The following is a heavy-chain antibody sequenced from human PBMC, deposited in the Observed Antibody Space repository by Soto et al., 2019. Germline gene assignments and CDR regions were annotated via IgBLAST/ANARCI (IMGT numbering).Heavy chain of an antibody. J-gene: IGHJ5*02. V-gene: IGHV1-3*05. CDR2: INAGNGNT. Sequence: QVQLVQSGAEKKQPGASVKVSCKASGYTFTSYAIDWVRQAPGQRLEWMGWINAGNGNTKYSQKFQGRVTITRDTSASTAYMELSSLRSEDTAVYYCVRGFPLWFDPWGQGTLVTVSS. CDR1: GYTFTSYA. CDR3: VRGFPLWFDP. D-gene: IGHD3-3*01.